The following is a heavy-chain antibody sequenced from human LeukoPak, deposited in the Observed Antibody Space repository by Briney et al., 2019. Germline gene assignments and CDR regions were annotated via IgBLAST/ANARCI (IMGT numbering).Heavy chain of an antibody. V-gene: IGHV4-30-2*01. Sequence: PPQTLSLTCAVSGGSISSGGYSWSWIRQPPGKGLEWIGYIYHGGSTYYDPSLKSRVTISVDRSKNQFSLKLTSVTAADTAVYYCARGSYSGYDFWFDPWGQGTLVTVSS. CDR3: ARGSYSGYDFWFDP. CDR1: GGSISSGGYS. CDR2: IYHGGST. J-gene: IGHJ5*02. D-gene: IGHD5-12*01.